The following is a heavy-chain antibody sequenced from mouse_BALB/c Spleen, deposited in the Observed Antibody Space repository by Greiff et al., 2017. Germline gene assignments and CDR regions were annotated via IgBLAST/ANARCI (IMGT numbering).Heavy chain of an antibody. CDR2: INPSSGYT. CDR1: GYTFTSYT. CDR3: ARTHYYGSSYWYFDV. V-gene: IGHV1-4*01. Sequence: QVQLKESGAELARPGASVKMSCKASGYTFTSYTMHWVKQRPGQGLEWIGYINPSSGYTNYNQKFKDKATLTADKSSSTAYMQLSSLTSEDSAVYYCARTHYYGSSYWYFDVWGAGTTVTVSS. J-gene: IGHJ1*01. D-gene: IGHD1-1*01.